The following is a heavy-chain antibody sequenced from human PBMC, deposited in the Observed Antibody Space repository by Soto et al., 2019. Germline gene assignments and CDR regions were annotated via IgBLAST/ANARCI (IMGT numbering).Heavy chain of an antibody. CDR3: AKVGYSRTTDGVIRNLDY. D-gene: IGHD3-22*01. CDR2: ISGSGTNT. J-gene: IGHJ4*02. Sequence: EVQLLESGGGLAQPGGSLRLSCAASGFTFSNYGMTWVRQAPGKGLEWVSGISGSGTNTFYADAVKGRFAISRDNSKNTLYLQMKSLRVDDTAVYYCAKVGYSRTTDGVIRNLDYWGQGTLVTVSS. CDR1: GFTFSNYG. V-gene: IGHV3-23*01.